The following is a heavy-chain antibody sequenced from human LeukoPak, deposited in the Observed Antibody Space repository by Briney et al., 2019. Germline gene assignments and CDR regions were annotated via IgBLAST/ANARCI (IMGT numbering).Heavy chain of an antibody. CDR3: ARDREAHCSSTSCYTEVAGY. V-gene: IGHV4-34*01. CDR1: GGSFSGYY. D-gene: IGHD2-2*02. J-gene: IGHJ4*02. Sequence: SETLSLTCAVYGGSFSGYYWSWIRQPPGKGLEWIGEINHSGSTNYNPSLKSRVTISVDTSKNQFSLKLSSVTAADTAVYYCARDREAHCSSTSCYTEVAGYWGQGTLVTVSS. CDR2: INHSGST.